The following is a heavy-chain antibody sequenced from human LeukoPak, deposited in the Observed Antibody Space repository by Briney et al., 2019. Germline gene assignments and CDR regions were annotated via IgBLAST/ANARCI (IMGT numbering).Heavy chain of an antibody. J-gene: IGHJ4*02. V-gene: IGHV4-61*02. D-gene: IGHD6-13*01. CDR1: GGSISSSSYY. CDR2: IYTSGST. CDR3: AREAYSSSWYRFWDY. Sequence: SQTLSLTCTVSGGSISSSSYYWSWIRQPAGKGLEWIGRIYTSGSTNYNPSLKSRVTISVDTSKNQFSLKLSSVTAADTAVYYCAREAYSSSWYRFWDYWGQGTLVTVSS.